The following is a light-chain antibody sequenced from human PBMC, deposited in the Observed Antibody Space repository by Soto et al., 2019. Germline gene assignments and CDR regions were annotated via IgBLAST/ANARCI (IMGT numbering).Light chain of an antibody. Sequence: DIQMTQSPLSLSASVGESVTITCRASQNITNFLNWYQQKPGKPPRLLIFGTSSLQSGVPSRFRGSRSETEFSLTITGLQPEDFAAYICQQSYRSPLNCGPGTRVA. CDR1: QNITNF. J-gene: IGKJ3*01. CDR2: GTS. V-gene: IGKV1-39*01. CDR3: QQSYRSPLN.